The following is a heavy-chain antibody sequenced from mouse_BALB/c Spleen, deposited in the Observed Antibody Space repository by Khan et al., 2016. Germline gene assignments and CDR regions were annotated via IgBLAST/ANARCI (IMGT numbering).Heavy chain of an antibody. Sequence: QVQLKESGPDLVAPSQSLSITCTVSGFSLTSYGVHWVRQPPGKGLEWLVVIWSDGSTTYNSALKSRLSISKDNSKSQVFLKMNSLQTDDPAMYYCARHHGNYNAMDYWGQGTSVTVSA. D-gene: IGHD2-1*01. CDR1: GFSLTSYG. V-gene: IGHV2-6-2*01. J-gene: IGHJ4*01. CDR2: IWSDGST. CDR3: ARHHGNYNAMDY.